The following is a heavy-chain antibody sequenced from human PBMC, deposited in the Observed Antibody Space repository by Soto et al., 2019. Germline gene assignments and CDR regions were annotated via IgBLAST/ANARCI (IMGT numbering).Heavy chain of an antibody. CDR3: VRTGTYFAFWNGDY. Sequence: SETLSLTCAVSGFSIASNYYWGWIRQPPGKGLEWIGSIWHSGSTYFNPSLKSRVTMSLDTAKNQFSLRLSSVTAADTAVYYCVRTGTYFAFWNGDYWGQGTLVTVSS. CDR1: GFSIASNYY. CDR2: IWHSGST. V-gene: IGHV4-38-2*01. J-gene: IGHJ4*02. D-gene: IGHD3-3*01.